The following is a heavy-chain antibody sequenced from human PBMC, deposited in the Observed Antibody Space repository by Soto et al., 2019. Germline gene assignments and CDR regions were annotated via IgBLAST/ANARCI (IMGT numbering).Heavy chain of an antibody. CDR1: GFSLTTDRVG. D-gene: IGHD1-26*01. Sequence: QITLKESGPTLVKPTQTLTLTCTFSGFSLTTDRVGVGWIRQPPGEALEWLAVIYWDDSKTYRPSLDSRLTITKDTSKNQVALTTTNMDSLNTATYYCAHAYGGRSLYWGQGTLVTVSS. J-gene: IGHJ4*02. CDR2: IYWDDSK. V-gene: IGHV2-5*02. CDR3: AHAYGGRSLY.